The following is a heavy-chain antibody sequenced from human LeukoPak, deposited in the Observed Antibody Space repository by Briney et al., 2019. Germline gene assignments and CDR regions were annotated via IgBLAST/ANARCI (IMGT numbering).Heavy chain of an antibody. CDR3: ARGLSGSYDDAFDI. CDR2: INWNGGST. CDR1: GFTVDDYG. V-gene: IGHV3-20*01. D-gene: IGHD1-26*01. Sequence: GGSLRLSCAASGFTVDDYGMSWVRQAPGKGLEWVSGINWNGGSTGYADSVKGRFTISRDNAKNSLYLQMNSLRAEDTALYHCARGLSGSYDDAFDIWGQGTMVTVSS. J-gene: IGHJ3*02.